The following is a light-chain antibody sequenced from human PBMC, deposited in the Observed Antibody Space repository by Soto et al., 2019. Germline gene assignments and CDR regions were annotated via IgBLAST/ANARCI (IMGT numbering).Light chain of an antibody. CDR3: QRYGSSSIT. CDR2: GAS. V-gene: IGKV3-20*01. Sequence: VWPQTSCTLSLGQGGRSPCSSYPSQSVSNNYLAWYQQKPGQAPRLLIYGASSRATGIPDRFRGSGSGTGFTLSFCRLEPKDCAVYYCQRYGSSSITHGQGTRLEIK. CDR1: QSVSNNY. J-gene: IGKJ5*01.